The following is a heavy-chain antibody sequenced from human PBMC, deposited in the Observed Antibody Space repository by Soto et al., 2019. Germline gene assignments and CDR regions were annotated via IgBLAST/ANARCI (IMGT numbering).Heavy chain of an antibody. Sequence: PGGSLRLSCAASGFTFSSYAMSWVRQAPGKGLEWVSAISGSGGSTYYADSVKGRFTISRDNSKNTLYLQMNSLRAEDTAVYYCAKGSELEGHPVVVTHFDYWGQGTLVTVSS. V-gene: IGHV3-23*01. CDR2: ISGSGGST. CDR1: GFTFSSYA. D-gene: IGHD2-21*02. J-gene: IGHJ4*02. CDR3: AKGSELEGHPVVVTHFDY.